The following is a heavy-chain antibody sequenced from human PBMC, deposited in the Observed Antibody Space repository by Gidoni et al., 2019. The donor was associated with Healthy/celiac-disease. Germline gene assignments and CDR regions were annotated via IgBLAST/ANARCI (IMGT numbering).Heavy chain of an antibody. CDR2: ISGSGGST. D-gene: IGHD3-10*01. CDR3: AKKPKASYYYGSGSYYQNWFDP. CDR1: GVTFSSYA. J-gene: IGHJ5*02. Sequence: EVQLLASGGGLVQPGGSLRLSCAASGVTFSSYAMSWVRQAPGKGLEWVSAISGSGGSTYYADSVKGRFTISRDNSKNTLYLQMSSLRAEDTAVYYCAKKPKASYYYGSGSYYQNWFDPWGQGTLVTVSS. V-gene: IGHV3-23*01.